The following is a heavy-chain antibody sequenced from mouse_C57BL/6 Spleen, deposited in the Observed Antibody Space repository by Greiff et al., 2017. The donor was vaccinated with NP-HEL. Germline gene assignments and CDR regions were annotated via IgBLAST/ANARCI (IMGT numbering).Heavy chain of an antibody. CDR3: ARGGDDGYPYYFDY. CDR1: GYTFTDYY. D-gene: IGHD2-3*01. J-gene: IGHJ2*01. Sequence: VQLQQSGAELVRPGASVKLSCKASGYTFTDYYINWVKQRPGQGLEWIARIYPGSGNTYYNEKFKGKATLTAEKSSSTAYMQLSSLTSEDSAVYFCARGGDDGYPYYFDYWGQGTTLTVSS. CDR2: IYPGSGNT. V-gene: IGHV1-76*01.